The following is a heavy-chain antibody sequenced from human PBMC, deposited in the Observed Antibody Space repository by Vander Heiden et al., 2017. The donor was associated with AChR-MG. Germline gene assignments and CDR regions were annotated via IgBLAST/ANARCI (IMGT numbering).Heavy chain of an antibody. D-gene: IGHD1-26*01. Sequence: EVQLLESGGGLVQPGGSLRLSCAASGFTFSSYAMSWVRQAPGKGLEWVSAISGSGGSTYYADSVKGRFTISRDNSKNTLYLQMNSLRAEDTAVYYCANGALNSGSYYFPYFDYWSQGTLVTVSS. CDR3: ANGALNSGSYYFPYFDY. CDR1: GFTFSSYA. CDR2: ISGSGGST. J-gene: IGHJ4*02. V-gene: IGHV3-23*01.